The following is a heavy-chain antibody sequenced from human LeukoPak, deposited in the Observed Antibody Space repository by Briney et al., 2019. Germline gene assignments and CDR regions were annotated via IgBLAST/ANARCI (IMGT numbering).Heavy chain of an antibody. J-gene: IGHJ4*02. V-gene: IGHV3-7*01. CDR1: GFTFSSYW. CDR3: ARRRGLDY. D-gene: IGHD5-24*01. CDR2: IKEDGSEK. Sequence: PGGSLRLSCAASGFTFSSYWMSWVRQAPGKGPEWVANIKEDGSEKYYVDSVKGRFTISRDNAKKSLFLQMNSLRVEDTAVYYCARRRGLDYWGQGTLVTVSS.